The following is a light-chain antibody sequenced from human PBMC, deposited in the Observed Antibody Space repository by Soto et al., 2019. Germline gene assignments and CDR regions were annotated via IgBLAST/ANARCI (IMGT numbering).Light chain of an antibody. J-gene: IGKJ4*01. CDR2: KAS. CDR3: QQLHNYPLT. Sequence: DLQMTQSPSTLSASVGDRVTITCRASQNIYIWLAWYQKKPGKAPNLLIYKASTLQSGVPSRFSGNGSGTEFTLTISSLQPEDFATYYCQQLHNYPLTFGGGTKVDIK. CDR1: QNIYIW. V-gene: IGKV1-5*03.